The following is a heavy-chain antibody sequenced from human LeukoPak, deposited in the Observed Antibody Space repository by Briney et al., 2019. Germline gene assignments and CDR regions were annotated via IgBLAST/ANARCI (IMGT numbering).Heavy chain of an antibody. CDR2: IFYSGST. J-gene: IGHJ3*02. V-gene: IGHV4-39*07. D-gene: IGHD5-18*01. Sequence: NPSETLSLTCTVSSGSISTSNYYWGWVRQPPGKALEWIGNIFYSGSTYYSPSLKSRVTISLDTSRNQFSLKLNSVTAADTAVYYCAKSYGYGLIDIWGQGTMVTVSS. CDR3: AKSYGYGLIDI. CDR1: SGSISTSNYY.